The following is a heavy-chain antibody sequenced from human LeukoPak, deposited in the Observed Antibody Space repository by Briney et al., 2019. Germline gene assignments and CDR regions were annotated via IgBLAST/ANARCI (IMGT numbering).Heavy chain of an antibody. CDR1: GFSFSPYW. V-gene: IGHV3-7*03. J-gene: IGHJ4*02. Sequence: GGSLRLSCVGSGFSFSPYWMSWVRQAPGKGLEWLANIEKHGSADYYVDFVKGRFTISRDNSKNTLYLQMNSLRAEDTAVYYCAKDGVIVATKSPHGYWGQGTLVTVSS. D-gene: IGHD5-12*01. CDR2: IEKHGSAD. CDR3: AKDGVIVATKSPHGY.